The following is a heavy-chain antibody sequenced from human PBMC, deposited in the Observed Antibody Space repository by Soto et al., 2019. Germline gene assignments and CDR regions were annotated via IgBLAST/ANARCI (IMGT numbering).Heavy chain of an antibody. D-gene: IGHD3-22*01. CDR3: ARASEDSGSSGGFHP. J-gene: IGHJ5*02. Sequence: QVQLEQSGAEVKKPGSSVKVSCKASGGTFSRYSISWVRQAPGQGLEWMGVIIPVFGSANYAQKFQGRVTITADESMTTAYMELSSLRAEDTAVYYCARASEDSGSSGGFHPWGQGTLVTVSP. CDR1: GGTFSRYS. V-gene: IGHV1-69*01. CDR2: IIPVFGSA.